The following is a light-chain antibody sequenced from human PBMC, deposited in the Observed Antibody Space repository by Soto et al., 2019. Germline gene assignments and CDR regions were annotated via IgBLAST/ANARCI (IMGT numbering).Light chain of an antibody. J-gene: IGKJ1*01. CDR3: QQSSSTPRT. V-gene: IGKV3-11*01. CDR2: DAS. Sequence: EIVLTQSPATLSLSPGERATLSCRASQSVSSYLAWYQQKPGQAPRLLIYDASNRATGIPARFSGSGSGTYFTLTISTLQPEDIATYYCQQSSSTPRTFGQGTKVEIK. CDR1: QSVSSY.